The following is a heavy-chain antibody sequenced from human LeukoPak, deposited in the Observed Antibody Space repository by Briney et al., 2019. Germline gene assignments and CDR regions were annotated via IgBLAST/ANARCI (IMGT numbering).Heavy chain of an antibody. CDR3: ARHLGYCSSTSCSDFDY. Sequence: GGSLRLSCAASGFTFSSYSMNWVRQAPGKGLEWVSYISSSSSTIYYADSVKVRFTISRDNAKNSLYLQMNSLRAEDTAVYYCARHLGYCSSTSCSDFDYWGQGTLVTVSS. V-gene: IGHV3-48*01. D-gene: IGHD2-2*01. J-gene: IGHJ4*02. CDR1: GFTFSSYS. CDR2: ISSSSSTI.